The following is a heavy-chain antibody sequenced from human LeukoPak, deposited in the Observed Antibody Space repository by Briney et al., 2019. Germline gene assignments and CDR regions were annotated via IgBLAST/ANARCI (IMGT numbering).Heavy chain of an antibody. Sequence: GGSLRLSCAASGFTFSSYGMHWVRQAPGKGLEWVAVIWYDGSNKYYADSVKGRFTISRDNSKNTLYLQMNSLRAEDTAVYYCARGYDVEYGMDVWGQGTTVTVSS. J-gene: IGHJ6*02. CDR2: IWYDGSNK. CDR1: GFTFSSYG. D-gene: IGHD5-12*01. CDR3: ARGYDVEYGMDV. V-gene: IGHV3-33*01.